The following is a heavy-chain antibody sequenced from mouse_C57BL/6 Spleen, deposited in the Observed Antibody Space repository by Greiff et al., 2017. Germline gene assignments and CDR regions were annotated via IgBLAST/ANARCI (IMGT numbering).Heavy chain of an antibody. Sequence: QVPLKESGPGILQSSQTLSLTCSFSGFSLSTSGMGVSWIRQPSGKGLEWLAHTYWDDDKRYNPSLKSRPTISKETSRNQVFLNITSVDTADTATYYGARRETTVVDDWYFDVWGTGTTVTVSS. CDR1: GFSLSTSGMG. V-gene: IGHV8-12*01. D-gene: IGHD1-1*01. CDR2: TYWDDDK. CDR3: ARRETTVVDDWYFDV. J-gene: IGHJ1*03.